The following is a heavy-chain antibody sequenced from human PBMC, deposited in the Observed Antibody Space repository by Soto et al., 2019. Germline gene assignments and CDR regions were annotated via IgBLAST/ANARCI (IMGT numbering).Heavy chain of an antibody. J-gene: IGHJ6*02. Sequence: KTSETLSLTCAVSGGSISSSNWWSWVRQPPGKGLEWIGEIYHSGSTNYNPSLKSRVTISVDKSKNQFSLKLSSVTAADTAVYYCAVSMVRGVPPRGFKNGMDVWGQGTTVTVSS. V-gene: IGHV4-4*02. CDR1: GGSISSSNW. CDR3: AVSMVRGVPPRGFKNGMDV. CDR2: IYHSGST. D-gene: IGHD3-10*01.